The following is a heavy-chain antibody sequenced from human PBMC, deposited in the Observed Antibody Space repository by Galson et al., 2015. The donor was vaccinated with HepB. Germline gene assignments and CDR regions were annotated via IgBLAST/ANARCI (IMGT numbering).Heavy chain of an antibody. V-gene: IGHV6-1*01. CDR2: TYYRSKWSS. CDR3: ARGHYYDSTGAYYFDY. D-gene: IGHD3-22*01. Sequence: CAISGDSVSSNRAAWNWIRQSPSRGLEWLGRTYYRSKWSSDYAASVKSRITINADTSKNQFSLQLNSVTPEDTAVYYCARGHYYDSTGAYYFDYWSQGTLVTVSS. CDR1: GDSVSSNRAA. J-gene: IGHJ4*02.